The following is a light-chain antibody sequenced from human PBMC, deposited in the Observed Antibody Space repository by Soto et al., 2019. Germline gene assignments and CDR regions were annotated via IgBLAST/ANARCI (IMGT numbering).Light chain of an antibody. J-gene: IGLJ2*01. V-gene: IGLV3-9*01. Sequence: SYELTQPLSVSVALGQTARITCGGNNIGSKNVHWYQQKPGLAPVLVIYGDTNRPSGVPERFSGSNSGNTATLTISSAQAGDGADYCRQVWEGNTVVFGGGTALTVL. CDR3: QVWEGNTVV. CDR2: GDT. CDR1: NIGSKN.